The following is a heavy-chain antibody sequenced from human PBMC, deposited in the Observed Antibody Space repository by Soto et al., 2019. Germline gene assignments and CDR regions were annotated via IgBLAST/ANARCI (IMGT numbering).Heavy chain of an antibody. CDR3: ARGLAAAGTGSWFDP. V-gene: IGHV1-8*01. Sequence: GASVKVSCKASGYTFTSYDINWVRQATGQGLEWMGWMNPNSGNTGYAQKFQGRVTMTRNTSISTAYMELSSLRSEDTAVYYCARGLAAAGTGSWFDPWGQGTLVTVSS. CDR1: GYTFTSYD. D-gene: IGHD6-13*01. CDR2: MNPNSGNT. J-gene: IGHJ5*02.